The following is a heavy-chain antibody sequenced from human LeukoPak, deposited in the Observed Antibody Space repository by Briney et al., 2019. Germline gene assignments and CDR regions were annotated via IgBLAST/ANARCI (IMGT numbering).Heavy chain of an antibody. CDR2: IIPILGIA. CDR3: AREPITMVPYNWFDP. D-gene: IGHD3-10*01. CDR1: GGTFSSYA. J-gene: IGHJ5*02. V-gene: IGHV1-69*04. Sequence: SVKVSCKASGGTFSSYAISWIRQAPGQGLEWMGRIIPILGIANYAQKFQGRVTITADKSTSTAYMELSSLRSEDTAVYYCAREPITMVPYNWFDPWGQGTLVTVSS.